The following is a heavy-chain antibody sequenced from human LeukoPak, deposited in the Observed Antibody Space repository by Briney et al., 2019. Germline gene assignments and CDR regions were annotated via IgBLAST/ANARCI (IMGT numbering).Heavy chain of an antibody. V-gene: IGHV3-30*01. J-gene: IGHJ4*02. CDR2: ISYDGSSK. Sequence: GGSLRISCAASGFTFSTYAMHWVRQAPGKGLEWVAVISYDGSSKYYADSVKGRFTISRDNSKNTLYLQMNSLRAEDTAVYYCARGAVAPVRVDYFDYWGQGTLVTVSS. CDR1: GFTFSTYA. CDR3: ARGAVAPVRVDYFDY. D-gene: IGHD5-12*01.